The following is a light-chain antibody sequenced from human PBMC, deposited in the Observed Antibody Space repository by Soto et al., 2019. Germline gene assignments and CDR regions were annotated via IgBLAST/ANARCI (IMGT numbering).Light chain of an antibody. J-gene: IGLJ2*01. Sequence: QTVVTQEPSFSVSPGGTVTLTFALSSGSVSTSYYPSRYQQTPGQVPRTLIYSTNIRSSGVPDRFSGSILGNKAALTITGAQADDESDYYCVLYMGSGISVFGGGTKLTVL. CDR3: VLYMGSGISV. CDR2: STN. V-gene: IGLV8-61*01. CDR1: SGSVSTSYY.